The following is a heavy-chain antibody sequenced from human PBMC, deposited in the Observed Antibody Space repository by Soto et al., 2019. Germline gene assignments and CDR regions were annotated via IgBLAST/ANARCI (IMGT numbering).Heavy chain of an antibody. CDR2: ISYDGSNK. V-gene: IGHV3-30-3*01. J-gene: IGHJ4*02. D-gene: IGHD2-15*01. Sequence: GGSLRLSCAASGFTFSSYAMHWVRQAPGKGLEWVAVISYDGSNKYYADSVKGRFTISRDNSKNTLYLQMNSLRAEDTAVYYCARAVDRIPDYWGQGTLGTVSS. CDR1: GFTFSSYA. CDR3: ARAVDRIPDY.